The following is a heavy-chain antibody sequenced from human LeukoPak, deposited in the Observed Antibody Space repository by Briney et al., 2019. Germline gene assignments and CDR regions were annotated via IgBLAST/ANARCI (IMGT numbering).Heavy chain of an antibody. CDR2: IYTSGST. CDR3: ARVIVVVPAAKGSGAFDI. Sequence: SETLSLTCTVSGGSISSGSYYWSWIRQPAGKGLEWIGRIYTSGSTNYNPSLKSRVTISVDTSKNQFSLKLSSVTAADTAVYYCARVIVVVPAAKGSGAFDIWGQGTMVTVSS. V-gene: IGHV4-61*02. J-gene: IGHJ3*02. CDR1: GGSISSGSYY. D-gene: IGHD2-2*01.